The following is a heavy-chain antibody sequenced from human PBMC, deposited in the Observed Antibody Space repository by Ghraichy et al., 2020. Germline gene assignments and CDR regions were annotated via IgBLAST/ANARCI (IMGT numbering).Heavy chain of an antibody. CDR2: IYYSGST. CDR3: ARDERGMSGFHYFDY. Sequence: SETLSLTCTVSGGSISSGGNYWSWIRQHPGKGLEWIGYIYYSGSTYYNPSLKSRVTMSVDTSKNQFSLKLSSVTAAGTAVYYCARDERGMSGFHYFDYWGQGTLVTVSS. D-gene: IGHD3-3*01. V-gene: IGHV4-31*03. J-gene: IGHJ4*02. CDR1: GGSISSGGNY.